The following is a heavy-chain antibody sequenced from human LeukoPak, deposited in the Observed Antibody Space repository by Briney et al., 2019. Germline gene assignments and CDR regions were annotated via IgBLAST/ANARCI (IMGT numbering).Heavy chain of an antibody. D-gene: IGHD3-22*01. CDR1: GGSISSSGHY. CDR2: IYYSGST. CDR3: AKRGGSYYYDSSGYAFDY. V-gene: IGHV4-39*07. Sequence: SETLSLTCTVSGGSISSSGHYWGWIRQPPGKGLEWIGTIYYSGSTYYHPSLKSRVTISVDTSKNQFSLRLSSVTAADTAVYYCAKRGGSYYYDSSGYAFDYWGQGTLVTVSS. J-gene: IGHJ4*02.